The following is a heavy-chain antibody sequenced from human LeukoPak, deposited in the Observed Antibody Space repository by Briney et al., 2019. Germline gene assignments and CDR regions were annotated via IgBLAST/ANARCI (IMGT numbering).Heavy chain of an antibody. J-gene: IGHJ3*02. CDR3: ARAIPHPYYDYVWGSYDAFDI. CDR2: IYYSGST. Sequence: SETLSLTCTVSGGSISSSSYYWGWIRQPPGKGLEWIGSIYYSGSTYYNPSLKSRVTISVDTSKNQVSLKLSSVTAADTAVYYCARAIPHPYYDYVWGSYDAFDIWGQGTMVTVSS. CDR1: GGSISSSSYY. V-gene: IGHV4-39*07. D-gene: IGHD3-16*01.